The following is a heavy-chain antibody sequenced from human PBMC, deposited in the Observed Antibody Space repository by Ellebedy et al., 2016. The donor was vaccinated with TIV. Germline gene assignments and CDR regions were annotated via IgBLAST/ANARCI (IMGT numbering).Heavy chain of an antibody. CDR1: GGSISTYF. V-gene: IGHV4-59*01. CDR2: IHYSGST. D-gene: IGHD3-22*01. Sequence: PSETLSLTCSVSGGSISTYFWSWIRQPPGKGLEWIGYIHYSGSTKNNPSLKSRVTLSIDTSKNQFSLKLTTVTAADTAVYYCARTHYYDSSGFYHDAFDIWGQGTLVTVS. J-gene: IGHJ3*02. CDR3: ARTHYYDSSGFYHDAFDI.